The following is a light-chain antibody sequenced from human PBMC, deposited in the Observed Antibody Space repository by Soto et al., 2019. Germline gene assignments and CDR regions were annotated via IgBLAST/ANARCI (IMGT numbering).Light chain of an antibody. CDR2: EVT. V-gene: IGLV2-14*03. J-gene: IGLJ2*01. CDR3: SSYTGSNTMV. Sequence: QSALTQTASVSGSPGQSITISCTGTSSDVGGYNFVSWYQQHPGKAPKLIIHEVTNRPSGVSTRFSGSKSGNTASLTISGLQAEDEAVYYCSSYTGSNTMVLGGGTKLTVL. CDR1: SSDVGGYNF.